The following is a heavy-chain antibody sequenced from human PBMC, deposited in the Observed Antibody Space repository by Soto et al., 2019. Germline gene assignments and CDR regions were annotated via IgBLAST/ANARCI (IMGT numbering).Heavy chain of an antibody. J-gene: IGHJ5*02. CDR1: GDSVSSNSSA. V-gene: IGHV6-1*01. Sequence: SQTLSLTCAISGDSVSSNSSAWNWISQSPSRGLEWLGRTYYRSKWYNDCAVSVKSRITINPDTSKNQFSLQLNSVTPEDTAVYYCARGGGAGSGWYDWFDPWGQGTLVTVSS. D-gene: IGHD6-19*01. CDR2: TYYRSKWYN. CDR3: ARGGGAGSGWYDWFDP.